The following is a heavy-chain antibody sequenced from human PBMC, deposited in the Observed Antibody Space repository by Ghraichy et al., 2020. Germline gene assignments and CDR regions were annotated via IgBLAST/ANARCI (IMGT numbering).Heavy chain of an antibody. V-gene: IGHV3-23*01. J-gene: IGHJ2*01. CDR2: LSRSGGST. CDR3: ARLSVTRFWYFDL. CDR1: GFSFSSYV. D-gene: IGHD4-17*01. Sequence: GGSLRLSCAASGFSFSSYVMNWVRQAPGKGLEWVSGLSRSGGSTYYADSVRGRFTVSRDNSKNTLYLQMNSLRAEDTALYYCARLSVTRFWYFDLWGRGTLVSVSS.